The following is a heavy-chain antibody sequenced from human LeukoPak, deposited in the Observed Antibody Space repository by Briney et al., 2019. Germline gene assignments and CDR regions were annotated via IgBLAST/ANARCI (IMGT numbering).Heavy chain of an antibody. J-gene: IGHJ4*02. Sequence: GGSLRLSCAASGFTFSSYAMSWVRQAPGKGLEWVSAISGSGGSTYYADSVKGRFTISRDNSKNTLYLQMNSLRAEDTAVYYCAKVPTNTITFGGVTDYWGQGTLVTVSS. CDR2: ISGSGGST. D-gene: IGHD3-16*01. V-gene: IGHV3-23*01. CDR3: AKVPTNTITFGGVTDY. CDR1: GFTFSSYA.